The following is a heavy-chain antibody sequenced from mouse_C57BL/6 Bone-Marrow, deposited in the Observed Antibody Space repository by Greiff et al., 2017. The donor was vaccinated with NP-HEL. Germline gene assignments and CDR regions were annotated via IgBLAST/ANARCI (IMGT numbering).Heavy chain of an antibody. J-gene: IGHJ1*03. CDR3: ARRKSGKGYFDV. CDR1: GYTFTSYW. V-gene: IGHV1-7*01. D-gene: IGHD4-1*01. Sequence: QVQLQQSGAELAKPGASVKLSCKASGYTFTSYWMHWVKQRPGQGLEWIGYINPSSGYTKYNQKFKGKATLTADKSSSTAYMQLSSLTYEDSAVYYCARRKSGKGYFDVWGTGTTGTVSA. CDR2: INPSSGYT.